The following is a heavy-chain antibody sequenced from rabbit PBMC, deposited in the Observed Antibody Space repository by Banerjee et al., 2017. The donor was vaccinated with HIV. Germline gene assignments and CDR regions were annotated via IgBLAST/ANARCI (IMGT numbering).Heavy chain of an antibody. J-gene: IGHJ4*01. CDR2: IYTGNNGT. CDR1: GFSFSSSYW. CDR3: ARLLDWTSTTGYIFSL. Sequence: QSLEESGGDLVKPGASLTLTCTASGFSFSSSYWICWVRQAPGKGLEWIACIYTGNNGTYYANWAKGRFTISKTSSTTVTLQVTSLTAADTATYFCARLLDWTSTTGYIFSLWGPGTLVTVS. D-gene: IGHD1-1*01. V-gene: IGHV1S40*01.